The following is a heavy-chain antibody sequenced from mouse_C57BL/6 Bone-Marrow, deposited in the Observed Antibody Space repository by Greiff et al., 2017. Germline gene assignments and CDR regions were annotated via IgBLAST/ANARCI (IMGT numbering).Heavy chain of an antibody. CDR2: ISYDGSN. J-gene: IGHJ2*01. V-gene: IGHV3-6*01. CDR1: GYSITSGYY. CDR3: ARELLPLYYFDY. Sequence: VQLKESGPGLVKPSQSLSLTCSVTGYSITSGYYWNWIRQFPGNKLEWMGYISYDGSNNYNPSLKNRISITRDTSKNQFFLKLNSVTTEDSATXYCARELLPLYYFDYWGQGTTLTVSS. D-gene: IGHD2-3*01.